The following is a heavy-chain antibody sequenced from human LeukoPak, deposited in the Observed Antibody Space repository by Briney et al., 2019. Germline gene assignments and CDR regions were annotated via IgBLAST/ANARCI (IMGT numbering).Heavy chain of an antibody. Sequence: PSETLSLTCAVYGGSFSGYYWSWIRQPPGKGLEWIGEINHSGSTNYNPSLTSRVTISVDTSNNQLSLQLISVTAADTAVYYCASPSVYCSGGSCYSPYDYWGQGTLVTVSS. V-gene: IGHV4-34*01. D-gene: IGHD2-15*01. J-gene: IGHJ4*02. CDR1: GGSFSGYY. CDR3: ASPSVYCSGGSCYSPYDY. CDR2: INHSGST.